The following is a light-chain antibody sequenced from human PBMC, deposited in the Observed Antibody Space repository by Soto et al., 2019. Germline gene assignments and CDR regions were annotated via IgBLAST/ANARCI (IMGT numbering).Light chain of an antibody. CDR3: QQRSTWPPT. V-gene: IGKV3-11*01. CDR2: DAS. J-gene: IGKJ5*01. CDR1: QSVSSN. Sequence: EIVLTQSPATLSLSPGERTTLSCRASQSVSSNLAWYQQKPGQAPRLLIYDASNRATGIPARFSGSGSGTDFTLTISSLEPEDFALYYCQQRSTWPPTFGQGTRLEIK.